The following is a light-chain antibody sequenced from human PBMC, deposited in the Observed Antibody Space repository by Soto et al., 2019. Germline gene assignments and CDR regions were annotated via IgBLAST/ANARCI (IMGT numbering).Light chain of an antibody. Sequence: DIQMTQSPSFLSASVGDRVTISCRASQAINTYLNWYQQKPGKAPKLLIYGTSDLQNGVPSRFSGGGSVTDFTLTISSLQPEDFATSYCQQSYSTLLITFGQGTRLEV. J-gene: IGKJ5*01. CDR2: GTS. V-gene: IGKV1-39*01. CDR3: QQSYSTLLIT. CDR1: QAINTY.